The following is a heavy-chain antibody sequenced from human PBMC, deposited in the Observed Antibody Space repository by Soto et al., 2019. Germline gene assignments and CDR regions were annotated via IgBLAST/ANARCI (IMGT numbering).Heavy chain of an antibody. V-gene: IGHV1-69*13. CDR1: GCTFSSYA. D-gene: IGHD1-1*01. Sequence: GASVKVSCKASGCTFSSYAISWVRQAPGQGLEWMGGIIPIFGTANYAQKFQGRVTITADESKNQFSLKPSSVTAADTAVYYCARGSGGSVGTTDYWGQGTLVTVSS. CDR3: ARGSGGSVGTTDY. CDR2: IIPIFGTA. J-gene: IGHJ4*02.